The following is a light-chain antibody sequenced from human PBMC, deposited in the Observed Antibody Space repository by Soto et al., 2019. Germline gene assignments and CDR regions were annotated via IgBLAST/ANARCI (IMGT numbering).Light chain of an antibody. CDR1: SSDIGGYNS. J-gene: IGLJ2*01. CDR3: SSYTSSSTRV. V-gene: IGLV2-14*01. CDR2: DVS. Sequence: QSALTQPASVSGSPGQSITISCTGASSDIGGYNSVSWYQQHPGKAPQLMIYDVSYRPSGISSRFSGSKSGNTASLTISGLQAEDEADYYGSSYTSSSTRVFGGGTKLTVL.